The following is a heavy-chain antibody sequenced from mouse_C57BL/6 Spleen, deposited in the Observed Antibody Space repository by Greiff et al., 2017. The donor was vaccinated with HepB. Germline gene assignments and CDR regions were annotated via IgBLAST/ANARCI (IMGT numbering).Heavy chain of an antibody. CDR1: GFTFSDYG. V-gene: IGHV5-17*01. J-gene: IGHJ4*01. CDR2: ISSGSSTI. Sequence: DVMLVESGGGLVKPGGSLKLSCAASGFTFSDYGMHWVRQAPEKGLEWVAYISSGSSTIYYADTVKGRFTISRDNAKNTLFLQMTSLRSEDTAMYYCARRRSSHYYAMDYWGQGTSVTVSS. CDR3: ARRRSSHYYAMDY. D-gene: IGHD6-1*01.